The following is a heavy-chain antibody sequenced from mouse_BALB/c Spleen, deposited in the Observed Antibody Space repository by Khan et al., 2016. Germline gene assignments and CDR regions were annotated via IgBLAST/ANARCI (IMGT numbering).Heavy chain of an antibody. J-gene: IGHJ3*01. Sequence: LQQSGPELVKPGASVKVSCKGSGYAFTTYNMYWVKQSHGKSLEWIGYIDPYNGVSSYNQKFKDKATLTVDESSSTAYMHLNSLTSEDSAVYYCAGWDCNYGPFTYWGQGTMVTVSA. D-gene: IGHD1-2*01. V-gene: IGHV1S135*01. CDR2: IDPYNGVS. CDR1: GYAFTTYN. CDR3: AGWDCNYGPFTY.